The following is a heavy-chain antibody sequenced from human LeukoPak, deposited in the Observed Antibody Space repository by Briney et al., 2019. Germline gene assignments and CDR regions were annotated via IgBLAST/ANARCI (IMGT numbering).Heavy chain of an antibody. D-gene: IGHD3-3*01. Sequence: SETLSLTCTVPGGSISSYYWSWIRQPPGKGLEWIGYIYYTGSTNYNPSLKSRVTLSVDTSKNQLSLKLNSVTAADTAVYYCARGFDYDFWSGPYRYYFDYWGQGTLVTVSS. CDR2: IYYTGST. CDR1: GGSISSYY. J-gene: IGHJ4*02. CDR3: ARGFDYDFWSGPYRYYFDY. V-gene: IGHV4-59*01.